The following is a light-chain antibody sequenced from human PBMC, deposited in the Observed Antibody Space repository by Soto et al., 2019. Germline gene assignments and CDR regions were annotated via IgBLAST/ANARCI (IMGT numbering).Light chain of an antibody. V-gene: IGKV1-5*01. Sequence: GDRVTITFRASQSISNWLAWYQQKPGKAPNLLIYDASSLQSGVPSRFSGSGFGTEFTLTISILLPGDSAYDSAPQCDHSRSIGQGIRLVI. J-gene: IGKJ5*01. CDR2: DAS. CDR3: PQCDHSRS. CDR1: QSISNW.